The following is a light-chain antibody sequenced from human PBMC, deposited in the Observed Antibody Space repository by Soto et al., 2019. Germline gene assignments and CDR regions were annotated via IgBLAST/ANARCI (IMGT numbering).Light chain of an antibody. CDR3: SSYEGXSNV. V-gene: IGLV2-8*01. CDR1: SSDVGGYNY. Sequence: QSFLTQPPSASGSPVQSVAISCTGTSSDVGGYNYFAWYQQHPGKSPKLMIYEVNKRPSGVPDRFSGSKSGNTASLTVSGLQAEDEADYYGSSYEGXSNVVGTGTKLXV. CDR2: EVN. J-gene: IGLJ1*01.